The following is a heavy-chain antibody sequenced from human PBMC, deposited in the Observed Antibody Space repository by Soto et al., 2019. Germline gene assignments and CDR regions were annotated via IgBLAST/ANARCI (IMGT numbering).Heavy chain of an antibody. J-gene: IGHJ5*02. CDR1: GRSISSSSYY. V-gene: IGHV4-39*01. CDR3: ARHFGSSSNHANWFDP. D-gene: IGHD6-13*01. Sequence: SDTLSLTFTVSGRSISSSSYYWGWIRQPPGKRLEWIGSIYYSGSTYYNPSLKSRVTISVDTSKNQFSLKLSSVTAADTAVYYCARHFGSSSNHANWFDPWGQGTLVTVS. CDR2: IYYSGST.